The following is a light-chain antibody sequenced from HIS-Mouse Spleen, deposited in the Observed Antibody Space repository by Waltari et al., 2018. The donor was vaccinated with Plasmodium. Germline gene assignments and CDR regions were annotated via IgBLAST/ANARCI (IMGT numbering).Light chain of an antibody. CDR2: AAS. V-gene: IGKV1-8*01. CDR1: QGISSY. J-gene: IGKJ4*01. Sequence: AIRMTPSQSSFSASTGDRVTITRRASQGISSYLAWYQQKPGKAPKLLIYAASTLQSGVPSRFSGSGSVTDFTLTISCLQSEDFATYYCRQYYSYPLTFGGVTKVEIK. CDR3: RQYYSYPLT.